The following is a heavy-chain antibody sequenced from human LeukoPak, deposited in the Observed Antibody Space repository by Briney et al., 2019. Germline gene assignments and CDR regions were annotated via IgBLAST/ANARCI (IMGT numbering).Heavy chain of an antibody. V-gene: IGHV4-59*08. CDR1: GGSISSYY. CDR2: VYYSGST. Sequence: SETLSLTCTVSGGSISSYYWSWIRQPPGKGLGWIGYVYYSGSTNYNPSLKSRVTISVDTSKNHFSLKLSSATAADTAVYSCARSIIGTRSKFDYWGQGTLVTVSS. J-gene: IGHJ4*02. D-gene: IGHD1/OR15-1a*01. CDR3: ARSIIGTRSKFDY.